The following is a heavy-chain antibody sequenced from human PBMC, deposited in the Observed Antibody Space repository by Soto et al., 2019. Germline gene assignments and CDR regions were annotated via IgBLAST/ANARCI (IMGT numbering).Heavy chain of an antibody. J-gene: IGHJ6*01. CDR1: GFTFSRYA. CDR3: AKASSDPGYYYFGVDV. CDR2: ISYGGRET. V-gene: IGHV3-30*18. Sequence: QVQLVESGGGVVQPGRSLRLSCAASGFTFSRYAMHWVRQAPGKGLAWVAVISYGGRETYYADSVMGRFTISRDNSKNALYLQMNSLSTEDTADYHCAKASSDPGYYYFGVDVWGQGTTVIVSS.